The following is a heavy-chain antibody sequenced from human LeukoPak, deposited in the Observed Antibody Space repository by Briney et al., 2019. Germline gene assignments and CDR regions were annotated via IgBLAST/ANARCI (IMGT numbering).Heavy chain of an antibody. CDR2: INPNSGGT. CDR3: ARGPGIAARPRVFDY. D-gene: IGHD6-6*01. J-gene: IGHJ4*02. Sequence: ASVKVSCKASGYTFTSYGISWVRQAPGQGLEWMGWINPNSGGTNYAQKFQGRVTMTRDTSISTAYMELSRLRSDDTAVYYCARGPGIAARPRVFDYWGQGTLVTVSS. V-gene: IGHV1-2*02. CDR1: GYTFTSYG.